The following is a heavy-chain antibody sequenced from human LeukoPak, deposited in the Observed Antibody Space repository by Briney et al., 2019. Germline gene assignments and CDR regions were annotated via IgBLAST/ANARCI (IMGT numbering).Heavy chain of an antibody. Sequence: ASVKVSCKASGYTFTGYYMHWVRQAPGQGLEWMGRINPNSGGTSYAQKFQGRVTMTRDTSISTAYMELSRLRSDDTAVYYCATTVTTSYFDYWGQGTLVTVSS. V-gene: IGHV1-2*06. CDR3: ATTVTTSYFDY. CDR1: GYTFTGYY. D-gene: IGHD4-17*01. CDR2: INPNSGGT. J-gene: IGHJ4*02.